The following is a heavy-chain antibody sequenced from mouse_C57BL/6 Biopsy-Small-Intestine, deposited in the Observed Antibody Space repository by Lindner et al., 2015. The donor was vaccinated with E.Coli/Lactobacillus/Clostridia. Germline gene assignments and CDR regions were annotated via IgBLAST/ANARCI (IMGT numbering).Heavy chain of an antibody. D-gene: IGHD2-12*01. CDR1: GYVFSTSW. CDR2: IYPVNGDT. V-gene: IGHV1-82*01. J-gene: IGHJ4*01. Sequence: VQLQESGAKLVKPGASVKISCKASGYVFSTSWMHWVKQRPGKGLEWIGRIYPVNGDTSYNGKFKGKATLTADRSSSTAYMQLSSLTSEDSAVYFCARSGYSSMDYWGQGTSVTVSS. CDR3: ARSGYSSMDY.